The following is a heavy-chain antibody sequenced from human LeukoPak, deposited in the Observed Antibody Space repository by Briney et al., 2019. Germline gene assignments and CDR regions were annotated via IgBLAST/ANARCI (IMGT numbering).Heavy chain of an antibody. CDR2: IWYDGSNK. Sequence: GGSLRLSCAASGFTFSSYGIHWVRQAPGKGLEWVAVIWYDGSNKYYADSVKGRFTISRDNSKNTLYLQMNSLRAEDTAVYYCARGGATGDVFDYWGQGTLVTVSS. J-gene: IGHJ4*02. D-gene: IGHD3-10*01. V-gene: IGHV3-33*01. CDR3: ARGGATGDVFDY. CDR1: GFTFSSYG.